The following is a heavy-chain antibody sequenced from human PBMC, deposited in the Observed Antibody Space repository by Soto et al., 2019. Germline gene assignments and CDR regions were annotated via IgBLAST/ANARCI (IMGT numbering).Heavy chain of an antibody. CDR1: GGSISSSSYY. Sequence: SETLSLTCTVSGGSISSSSYYWGWIRQPPGKGLEWIGSIYYSGSTYYNPSLKSRVTISVDTSKNQFSLKLSSVTAADTAVYYCARPNKLVGTGYQERRRGGDAFDIWGQGTMVTVSS. CDR3: ARPNKLVGTGYQERRRGGDAFDI. J-gene: IGHJ3*02. D-gene: IGHD3-9*01. V-gene: IGHV4-39*01. CDR2: IYYSGST.